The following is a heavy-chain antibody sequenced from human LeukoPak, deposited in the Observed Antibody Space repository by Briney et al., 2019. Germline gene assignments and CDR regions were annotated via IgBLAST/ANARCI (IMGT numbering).Heavy chain of an antibody. CDR2: ISAYNGDT. J-gene: IGHJ4*02. Sequence: ASVKVSCKASGYTFISYAISWVRQAPGQGPEWMGWISAYNGDTKYAQKLQGRVTMTTDTSTSTAYMELRSLRSDDTAVYYCARVEGYCSGGSCYFDYWGQGTLVTVSS. D-gene: IGHD2-15*01. CDR3: ARVEGYCSGGSCYFDY. CDR1: GYTFISYA. V-gene: IGHV1-18*01.